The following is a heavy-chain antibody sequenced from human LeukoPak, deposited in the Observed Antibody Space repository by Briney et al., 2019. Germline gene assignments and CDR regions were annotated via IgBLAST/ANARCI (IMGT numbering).Heavy chain of an antibody. CDR2: ISYDGSNK. J-gene: IGHJ4*02. CDR1: GFTFSSYA. D-gene: IGHD3-22*01. Sequence: PGGSLRLSCAASGFTFSSYAMHWVRQAPGKGLEWVAVISYDGSNKYYADSVKGRFTISRDNSKNTLYLQMNSLRAEDTAVYYCARADDSSGYPPFDYWGQGTLVTVSS. V-gene: IGHV3-30-3*01. CDR3: ARADDSSGYPPFDY.